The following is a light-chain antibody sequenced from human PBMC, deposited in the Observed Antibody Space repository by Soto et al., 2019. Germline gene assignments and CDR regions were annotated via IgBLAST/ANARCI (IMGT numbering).Light chain of an antibody. Sequence: QAVVTQPPSVSGAPGQRVTISCTGSSSNIGAHYDVHWYQQLPGTAPKLLIYGNSNRPSGVPDRFSGSKSCTSASLAITGIQAEDEADYYCQSYDNSLSVYVFGTGTTLTVL. CDR3: QSYDNSLSVYV. J-gene: IGLJ1*01. CDR1: SSNIGAHYD. CDR2: GNS. V-gene: IGLV1-40*01.